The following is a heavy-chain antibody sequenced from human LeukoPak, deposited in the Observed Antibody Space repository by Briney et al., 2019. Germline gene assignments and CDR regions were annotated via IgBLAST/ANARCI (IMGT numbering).Heavy chain of an antibody. CDR3: ARGRQQWLVRGGFDY. V-gene: IGHV1-46*01. J-gene: IGHJ4*02. Sequence: ASVKVSCKASGYTFTSYYMHWVRQAPGQGLEWMGIINPSGGSTSYAQKFQGRVTMTRDMSTSTVYMELSSQRSEDTAVYYCARGRQQWLVRGGFDYWGQGTLVTVSS. CDR2: INPSGGST. CDR1: GYTFTSYY. D-gene: IGHD6-19*01.